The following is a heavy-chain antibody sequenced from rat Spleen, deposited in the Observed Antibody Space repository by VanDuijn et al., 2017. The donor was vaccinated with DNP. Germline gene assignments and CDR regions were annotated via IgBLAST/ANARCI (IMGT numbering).Heavy chain of an antibody. CDR3: ATGSNWFAY. V-gene: IGHV5-7*01. J-gene: IGHJ2*01. Sequence: EVQLVESGGGLVQPGRSLKLSCAGTGFTFSDYNMAWVRQAPKKGLEWVASISYDGSSTNYRDSVKGRFTISRDNAKNTLYLQMNSLRSEDTATYYCATGSNWFAYWGQGVMVTVSS. CDR2: ISYDGSST. CDR1: GFTFSDYN. D-gene: IGHD5-1*01.